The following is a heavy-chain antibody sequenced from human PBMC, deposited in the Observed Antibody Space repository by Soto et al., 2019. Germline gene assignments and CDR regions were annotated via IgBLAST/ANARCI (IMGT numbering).Heavy chain of an antibody. CDR1: GYTFTSYG. CDR2: ISAYNGST. J-gene: IGHJ5*02. D-gene: IGHD3-9*01. Sequence: GASVKVSCKASGYTFTSYGISWVRQAPGQGLEWMGWISAYNGSTNYAQKLQGRVTMTTDTSTSTAYMELRSLRSDDTAVYYCARDLDYDILTGRPFDPWGQGTLVTVSS. V-gene: IGHV1-18*04. CDR3: ARDLDYDILTGRPFDP.